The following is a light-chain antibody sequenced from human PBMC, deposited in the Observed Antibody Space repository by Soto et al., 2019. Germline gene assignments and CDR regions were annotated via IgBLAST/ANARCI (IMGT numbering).Light chain of an antibody. Sequence: EIVLTQSPGTLSLSPGERATLSCRASQTITKYYLAWYQHKPGQAPRILIYGASIRATDIPDRFSGSGSGTDFTLTISRLEPEDFAVDYCQQYDSSPFTFGPGTKVDI. CDR1: QTITKYY. CDR3: QQYDSSPFT. J-gene: IGKJ3*01. CDR2: GAS. V-gene: IGKV3-20*01.